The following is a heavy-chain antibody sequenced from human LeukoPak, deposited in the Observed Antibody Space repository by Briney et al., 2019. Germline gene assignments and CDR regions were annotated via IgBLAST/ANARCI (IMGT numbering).Heavy chain of an antibody. CDR2: ISGSGAST. D-gene: IGHD5-12*01. V-gene: IGHV3-23*01. CDR3: AKQGVVATITRFDY. CDR1: GFTFSSYA. Sequence: GGSLRLSCAASGFTFSSYAMSWVRQAPGKGLEWVSGISGSGASTYYADSVKGRFTISRDNSKNILYLQMDSLRAEDTAVYYCAKQGVVATITRFDYWGQGTLVTVSS. J-gene: IGHJ4*02.